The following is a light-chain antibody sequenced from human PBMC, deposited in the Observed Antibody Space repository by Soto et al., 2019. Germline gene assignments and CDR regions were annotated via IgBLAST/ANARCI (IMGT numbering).Light chain of an antibody. CDR2: DVS. J-gene: IGLJ1*01. CDR1: SSDVGGYNY. Sequence: SALTQPTSVSGSPGQSITISCTGTSSDVGGYNYVSWYQQHPGKAPKLMIYDVSNRPSGVSNRFSGSKSGNTASLTISGLHAEDEADYYCSSYTSSSTLYVFGTGTKLTVL. V-gene: IGLV2-14*01. CDR3: SSYTSSSTLYV.